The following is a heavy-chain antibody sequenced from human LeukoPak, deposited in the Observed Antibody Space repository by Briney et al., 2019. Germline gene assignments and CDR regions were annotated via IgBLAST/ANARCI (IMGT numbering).Heavy chain of an antibody. CDR3: AIARPNYYYYYGMDV. CDR2: ITPFNGNT. CDR1: GGTFSSYA. Sequence: ASVKVSCKASGGTFSSYAISWVRQAPGQGLEWMGWITPFNGNTNYAQKFQDRVTITRDRSMSTAYMELSSLRSEDTAMYYCAIARPNYYYYYGMDVWGQGTTVTVSS. J-gene: IGHJ6*02. V-gene: IGHV1-45*02.